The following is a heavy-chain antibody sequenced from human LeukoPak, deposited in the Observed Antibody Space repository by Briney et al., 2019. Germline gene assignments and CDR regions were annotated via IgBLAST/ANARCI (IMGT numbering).Heavy chain of an antibody. D-gene: IGHD4-17*01. CDR1: GFTFSSYS. Sequence: GGSLRLSCAASGFTFSSYSMDWVRQAPEKGLEWVSYISSSSSTIYYADSVKGRFTISRDNSKNTLYLQMNSLRVEDTAVYYCAKDADDYVSYFDYWGQGTLVTVSS. CDR3: AKDADDYVSYFDY. CDR2: ISSSSSTI. J-gene: IGHJ4*02. V-gene: IGHV3-48*01.